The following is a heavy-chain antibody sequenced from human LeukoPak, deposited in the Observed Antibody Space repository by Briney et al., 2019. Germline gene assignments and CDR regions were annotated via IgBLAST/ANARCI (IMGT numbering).Heavy chain of an antibody. D-gene: IGHD3-22*01. Sequence: ASVKVSCKASGYTFTSYDINWVRQAPGQGLEWMGWINPNSGGTNYAQKFQGRVTMTRDTSISTAYMELSRLRSDDTAVYYCARAGTYYYDSSGYGAGDYWGQGTLVTVSS. V-gene: IGHV1-2*02. CDR2: INPNSGGT. J-gene: IGHJ4*02. CDR3: ARAGTYYYDSSGYGAGDY. CDR1: GYTFTSYD.